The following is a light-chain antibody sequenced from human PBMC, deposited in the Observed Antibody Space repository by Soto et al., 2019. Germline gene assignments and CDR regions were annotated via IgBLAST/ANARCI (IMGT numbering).Light chain of an antibody. V-gene: IGKV3D-20*02. J-gene: IGKJ4*01. CDR1: QSVISNH. CDR2: AAS. Sequence: EIVLTQSPGTLSLSPGERATLFCRASQSVISNHLGWYRQKPGQAPRLLIYAASSRATGIPARFSGSGSGTDFTLTISSLEPEDFAVYYCQQRGNWPSFGGGTKVDIK. CDR3: QQRGNWPS.